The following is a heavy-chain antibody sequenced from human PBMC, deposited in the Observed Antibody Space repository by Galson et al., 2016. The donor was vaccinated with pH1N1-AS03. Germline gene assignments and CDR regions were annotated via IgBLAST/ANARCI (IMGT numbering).Heavy chain of an antibody. D-gene: IGHD1-1*01. Sequence: PRLSCAASGFTVSNNYVAWVRQAPGKGLEWVSVIYSGGGTHYADSVKGRFTISGDNSKNTVHLQMSSLRAEDTAIYYCARGKRDDFWGEGTLVTVSS. V-gene: IGHV3-66*01. CDR1: GFTVSNNY. CDR2: IYSGGGT. CDR3: ARGKRDDF. J-gene: IGHJ4*02.